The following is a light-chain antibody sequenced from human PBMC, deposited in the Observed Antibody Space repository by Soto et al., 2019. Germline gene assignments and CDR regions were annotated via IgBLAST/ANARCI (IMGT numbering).Light chain of an antibody. CDR2: GAS. CDR1: QTINNN. J-gene: IGKJ3*01. V-gene: IGKV3-15*01. CDR3: QQRYDWPIT. Sequence: VRTHAPATLSVSPGERATLSCRASQTINNNVAWYQLKDGQVPRLLIYGASTRATGIPARFSGSGSGTEFTLTISSLESVDFAVYYCQQRYDWPITFGPGTKVDIK.